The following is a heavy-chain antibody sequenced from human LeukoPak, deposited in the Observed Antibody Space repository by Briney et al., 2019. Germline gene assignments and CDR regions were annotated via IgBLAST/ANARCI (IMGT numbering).Heavy chain of an antibody. V-gene: IGHV4-59*01. CDR2: IYYSGST. CDR1: GGSISSYY. J-gene: IGHJ4*02. CDR3: ARGRIVGATALDY. D-gene: IGHD1-26*01. Sequence: SETLSLTCTVSGGSISSYYWSWIRQPPGKGLEWIGYIYYSGSTNCNPSLKSRVTISVDTSKSQFSLKLSSVTAADTAVYYCARGRIVGATALDYWGQGTLVTVSS.